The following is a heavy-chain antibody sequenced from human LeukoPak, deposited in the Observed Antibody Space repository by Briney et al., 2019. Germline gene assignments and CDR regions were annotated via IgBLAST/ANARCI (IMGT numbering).Heavy chain of an antibody. J-gene: IGHJ6*03. D-gene: IGHD5-12*01. CDR1: GGSFSGYY. Sequence: PSETLSLTCAVYGGSFSGYYWSWIRQPPGKGLEWIGEINHSGSTNYNPSLKSRVTISVDTSKNQFSLKLSSVLAADTAVYYCARMGLRPTYYYYYMDVWGKGTTVTVSS. CDR3: ARMGLRPTYYYYYMDV. V-gene: IGHV4-34*01. CDR2: INHSGST.